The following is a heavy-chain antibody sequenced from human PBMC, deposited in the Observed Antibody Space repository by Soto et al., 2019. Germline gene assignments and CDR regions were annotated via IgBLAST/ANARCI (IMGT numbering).Heavy chain of an antibody. D-gene: IGHD2-2*02. CDR3: ARASRYCSSTSCYTGNIDY. CDR1: DGSISSGGYY. J-gene: IGHJ4*02. Sequence: QVQLQESGPGLVKPSQTLSLTCTVSDGSISSGGYYWSWIRQHPGKGLEWIGYIYYSGSTYYNPSLKSRVTISVDTSKNQFSLKLSSVTAADTAVYYCARASRYCSSTSCYTGNIDYWGQGTLVTVSS. V-gene: IGHV4-31*03. CDR2: IYYSGST.